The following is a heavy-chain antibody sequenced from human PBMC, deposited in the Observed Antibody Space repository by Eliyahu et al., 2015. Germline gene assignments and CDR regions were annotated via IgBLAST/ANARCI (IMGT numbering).Heavy chain of an antibody. D-gene: IGHD3-22*01. CDR1: GFSLSNAXXG. V-gene: IGHV2-26*01. Sequence: QVTLKESGPVLVKPTETLTLTCTVSGFSLSNAXXGVXWIRQPPGKAXEWLAHIFSNDEKSYSTSLKSRLTISKDTSKSQVVLTMTNMDPVDTATYYCARIYYDSSGYPNGYYYYYGMDVWGQGTTVTVSS. CDR3: ARIYYDSSGYPNGYYYYYGMDV. CDR2: IFSNDEK. J-gene: IGHJ6*02.